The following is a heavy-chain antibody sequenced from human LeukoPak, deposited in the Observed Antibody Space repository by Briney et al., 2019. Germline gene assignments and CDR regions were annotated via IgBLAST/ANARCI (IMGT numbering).Heavy chain of an antibody. D-gene: IGHD5-12*01. CDR2: ISGSTSYI. J-gene: IGHJ4*02. CDR3: ARDPWGGYSY. CDR1: GFTFSSYS. Sequence: GGSLRLSCAASGFTFSSYSMNWVRQAPGKGLEWASSISGSTSYIYYADSVKGRFTISRDNTKNSLYLQMNSLRAEDTAVYYCARDPWGGYSYWGQGILVIVSS. V-gene: IGHV3-21*01.